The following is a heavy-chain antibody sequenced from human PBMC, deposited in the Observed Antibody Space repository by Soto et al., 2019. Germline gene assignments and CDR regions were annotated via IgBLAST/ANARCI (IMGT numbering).Heavy chain of an antibody. CDR2: ISRDGGSK. CDR1: GFTVSTYG. D-gene: IGHD2-8*02. CDR3: TGEVASGY. V-gene: IGHV3-30*03. Sequence: QVQLVESGGGVVQPGRSLRLSCAVSGFTVSTYGMHWVRQAPGKGLEWVAVISRDGGSKYYADSVKGRFTISRDKSRNTLFLEMNSLRGDDMAVYYCTGEVASGYWGQGTLVPVFS. J-gene: IGHJ4*02.